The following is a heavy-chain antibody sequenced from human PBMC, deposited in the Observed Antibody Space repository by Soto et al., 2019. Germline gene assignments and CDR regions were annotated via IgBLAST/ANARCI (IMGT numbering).Heavy chain of an antibody. CDR1: GFRISDAY. CDR2: MYSEGET. V-gene: IGHV3-53*01. CDR3: SRDAPFDV. J-gene: IGHJ6*02. Sequence: EVQVVESGGGLIQPGGSLRLSCAASGFRISDAYMTWVRQAPGKGLEWVSVMYSEGETYYADSVKGRFTVSRDNSKNTMFLQMNSLRADDTAVYYCSRDAPFDVWGQGTTVIVSS.